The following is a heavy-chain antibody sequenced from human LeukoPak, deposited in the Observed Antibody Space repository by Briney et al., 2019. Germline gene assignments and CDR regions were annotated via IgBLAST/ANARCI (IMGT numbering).Heavy chain of an antibody. CDR2: ISSSSSTI. Sequence: GGSLRLSCAASGFTFSSYSMNWVRQAPGKGLEWVSHISSSSSTIYYADSVKGRFTISRDNAKNLLYLQMNSLRAEDTAVYYCAKDKDSSGWFSRYYFDYWGQGTLVTVSS. J-gene: IGHJ4*02. CDR1: GFTFSSYS. CDR3: AKDKDSSGWFSRYYFDY. V-gene: IGHV3-48*01. D-gene: IGHD3-22*01.